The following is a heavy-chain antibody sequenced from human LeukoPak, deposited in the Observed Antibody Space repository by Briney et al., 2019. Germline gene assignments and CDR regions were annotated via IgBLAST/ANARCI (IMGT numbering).Heavy chain of an antibody. CDR2: ITASGDRT. CDR3: ARRDIVVVVSASDY. J-gene: IGHJ4*02. D-gene: IGHD2-15*01. Sequence: PGGSLRLSCAASGFTFSSYSMNWVRQAPGKGLEWVSGITASGDRTFYGDSVRGRFTMSRDNSKNTVYLQMNSLRVDDTAVYYCARRDIVVVVSASDYWGQGTLVTVSS. V-gene: IGHV3-23*01. CDR1: GFTFSSYS.